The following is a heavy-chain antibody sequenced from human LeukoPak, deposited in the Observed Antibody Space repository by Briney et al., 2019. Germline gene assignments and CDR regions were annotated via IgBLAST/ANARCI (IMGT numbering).Heavy chain of an antibody. D-gene: IGHD3-3*01. CDR2: IYHSGST. CDR1: GGSISSGGYS. Sequence: SQTLSLTCAVSGGSISSGGYSWSWIRQPPGKGLEWIGYIYHSGSTYYNPSLKSRVTISVDTSKNQFSLKLSSVTAADTAVYYCARSPAAGDFWSGPNNWFDPWGQGTLVTVSS. J-gene: IGHJ5*02. V-gene: IGHV4-30-2*02. CDR3: ARSPAAGDFWSGPNNWFDP.